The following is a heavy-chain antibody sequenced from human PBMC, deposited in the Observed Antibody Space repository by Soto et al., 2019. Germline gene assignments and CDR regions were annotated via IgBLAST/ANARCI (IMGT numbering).Heavy chain of an antibody. Sequence: EVQLVESGGGLVQPGGSLRLSCAASGFTFSTYSMNWVRQAPGTGLEWLSYISSSSSTIHYADSVKGRFTIARDNARNSLYLQMNSLRAEDTAVYYCTRDHDDVWGSYRYVDYWGQGTRVTVSS. D-gene: IGHD3-16*02. CDR3: TRDHDDVWGSYRYVDY. V-gene: IGHV3-48*01. CDR1: GFTFSTYS. J-gene: IGHJ4*02. CDR2: ISSSSSTI.